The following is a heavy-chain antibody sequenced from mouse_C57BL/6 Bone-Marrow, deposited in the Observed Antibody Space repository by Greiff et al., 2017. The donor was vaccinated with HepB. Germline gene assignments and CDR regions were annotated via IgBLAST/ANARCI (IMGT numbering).Heavy chain of an antibody. V-gene: IGHV5-6*01. CDR2: ISSGGSYT. CDR3: ASHDGYYLYYYAMDY. D-gene: IGHD2-3*01. J-gene: IGHJ4*01. Sequence: EVKLVESGGDLVKPGGSLKLSCAASGFTFSSYGMSWVRQTPDKRLEWVATISSGGSYTYYPDSVKGRFTISRDNAKNTLYLQMSSLKSEYTAMYYCASHDGYYLYYYAMDYWGQGTSVTVSS. CDR1: GFTFSSYG.